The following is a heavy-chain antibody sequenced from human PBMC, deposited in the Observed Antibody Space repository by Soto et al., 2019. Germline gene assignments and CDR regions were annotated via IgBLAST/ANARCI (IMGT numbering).Heavy chain of an antibody. CDR3: ARCGVNEFLAWSLPDYYSGVDV. Sequence: PSETLSLTCTVSGGSISTYYWSWIRQPPGKGLEWIGYIYYSGSTNYNPPLKSRVTISIDTSKNQFSLKLSSVTAADTAVYYCARCGVNEFLAWSLPDYYSGVDVWGQGTTVTVSS. CDR1: GGSISTYY. J-gene: IGHJ6*02. V-gene: IGHV4-59*01. D-gene: IGHD3-3*01. CDR2: IYYSGST.